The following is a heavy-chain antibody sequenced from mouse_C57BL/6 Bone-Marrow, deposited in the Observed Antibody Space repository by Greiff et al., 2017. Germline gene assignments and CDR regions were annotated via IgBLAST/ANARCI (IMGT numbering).Heavy chain of an antibody. CDR2: IYPGSGST. V-gene: IGHV1-55*01. CDR3: ARRWVVDWYFDV. D-gene: IGHD1-1*01. CDR1: GYTFTSYW. Sequence: QVQLQQPGAELVKPGASVKMSCKASGYTFTSYWITWVKQRPGQGLEWIGDIYPGSGSTNYNEKFKSKATLTVDTPSSTAYMQLSSLTSEDSAVYYCARRWVVDWYFDVWGTGTTVTVSS. J-gene: IGHJ1*03.